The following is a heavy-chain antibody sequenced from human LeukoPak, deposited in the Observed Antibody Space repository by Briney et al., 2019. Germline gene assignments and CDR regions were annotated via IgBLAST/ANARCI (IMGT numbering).Heavy chain of an antibody. CDR2: IRYDGSNK. CDR3: AKDLPRYDFWSGSMY. D-gene: IGHD3-3*01. Sequence: GGSLRLSYAAGGFTCSRYGMHWVRQAPGKGLEWLAFIRYDGSNKYYADSVKGRFTISRDNSKNTLYLQMNSLRAEDTAVYYCAKDLPRYDFWSGSMYWGQGTLVTVSS. CDR1: GFTCSRYG. V-gene: IGHV3-30*02. J-gene: IGHJ4*02.